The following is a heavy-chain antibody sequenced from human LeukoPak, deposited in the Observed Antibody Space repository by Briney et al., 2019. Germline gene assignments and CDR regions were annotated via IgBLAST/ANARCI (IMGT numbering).Heavy chain of an antibody. CDR3: ARVGYYDSSNYYAYFQH. J-gene: IGHJ1*01. V-gene: IGHV3-74*01. CDR1: GFTFSSYW. CDR2: INSDGTDI. D-gene: IGHD3-22*01. Sequence: GGSLRLSCAASGFTFSSYWMHWVRQAPGKGLEWVARINSDGTDISYGDSVKGRFTISRDNAKNTLYLQMNSLRVEDMAVYYCARVGYYDSSNYYAYFQHWGQGTLVTVSS.